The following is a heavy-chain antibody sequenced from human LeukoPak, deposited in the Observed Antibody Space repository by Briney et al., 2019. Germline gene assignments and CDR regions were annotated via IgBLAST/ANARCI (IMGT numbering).Heavy chain of an antibody. CDR1: GFTFSSYW. CDR2: IREDGSEK. CDR3: AREGGYCSSTSCSDDAFDI. V-gene: IGHV3-7*01. Sequence: GGSLRLSCAASGFTFSSYWMTWVRQAPGKGLEWVANIREDGSEKYYVDSVKGRFTISRDNAKNSLYLQMNSLRAEDTAVYYCAREGGYCSSTSCSDDAFDIWGQGTMVTVSS. J-gene: IGHJ3*02. D-gene: IGHD2-2*01.